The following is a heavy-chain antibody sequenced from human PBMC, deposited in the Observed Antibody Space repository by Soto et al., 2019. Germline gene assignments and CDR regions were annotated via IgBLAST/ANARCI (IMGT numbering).Heavy chain of an antibody. J-gene: IGHJ4*02. V-gene: IGHV4-31*03. CDR1: GGSISSGGYY. CDR3: ARARKRCLQLLIDY. D-gene: IGHD1-1*01. CDR2: IYYSGST. Sequence: QVQLQESGPGLVKPSQTLSLTCTVSGGSISSGGYYWSWIRQHPGKGLEWIGYIYYSGSTYYNPSLKSRVTISVDTSKNQFSLKLSSVTAADTAVYYCARARKRCLQLLIDYWGQGTLVTVSS.